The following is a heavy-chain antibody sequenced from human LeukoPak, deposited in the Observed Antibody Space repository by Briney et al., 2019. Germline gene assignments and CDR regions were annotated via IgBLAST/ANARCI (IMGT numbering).Heavy chain of an antibody. Sequence: PGGSLRLSCAASGFTFSGYWMHWVRQAPGKGQVWVSSINGDGSNSRYADSVKGRFTISRDNGKNTLYLQMNSLRAEDTAVYYCVKSPLNLGYCSGGSCHYFDHWGQGTLVTVSS. V-gene: IGHV3-74*01. CDR1: GFTFSGYW. CDR2: INGDGSNS. CDR3: VKSPLNLGYCSGGSCHYFDH. D-gene: IGHD2-15*01. J-gene: IGHJ4*02.